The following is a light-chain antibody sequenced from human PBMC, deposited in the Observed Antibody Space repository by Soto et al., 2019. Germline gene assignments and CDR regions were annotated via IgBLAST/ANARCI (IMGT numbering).Light chain of an antibody. Sequence: IVLTQSPGTLSFSPGERATLSCRASQSVRSGSIAWYQQKLGQAPRLLIYDASSRATGIPDRFSGSGSGTDFTLTISRLEPEDFAVYHCQQYGSSPWTFGQGTKVDIK. V-gene: IGKV3-20*01. CDR3: QQYGSSPWT. J-gene: IGKJ1*01. CDR1: QSVRSGS. CDR2: DAS.